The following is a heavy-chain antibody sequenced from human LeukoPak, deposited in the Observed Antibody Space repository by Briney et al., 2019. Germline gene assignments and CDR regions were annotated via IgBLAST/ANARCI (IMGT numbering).Heavy chain of an antibody. CDR2: ISTNGDRT. D-gene: IGHD2-2*02. CDR3: ASEDCSSSSCSTHFHY. CDR1: GLTFSNYA. V-gene: IGHV3-23*01. Sequence: SGGSLRLSCAASGLTFSNYAMTWVRQAPGKGLEWVSAISTNGDRTYYADSVKGRFTVSRGNFKNTLYLQMNSLRAEDTAVYYCASEDCSSSSCSTHFHYWGQGTLVTVSS. J-gene: IGHJ4*02.